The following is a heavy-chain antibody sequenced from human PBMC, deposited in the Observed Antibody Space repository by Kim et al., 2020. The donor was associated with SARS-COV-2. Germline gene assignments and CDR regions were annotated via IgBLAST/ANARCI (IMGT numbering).Heavy chain of an antibody. D-gene: IGHD4-17*01. V-gene: IGHV4-31*03. CDR1: GGSISSGGYY. Sequence: SETLSLTCTVSGGSISSGGYYWSWIRQHPGKGLEWIGYIYYSGSTYYNPSLKSRVTISVDTSKNQFSLKLSSVTAADTAVYYCAREGTDGVEPTFDYWGQGTLVTVSS. CDR3: AREGTDGVEPTFDY. J-gene: IGHJ4*02. CDR2: IYYSGST.